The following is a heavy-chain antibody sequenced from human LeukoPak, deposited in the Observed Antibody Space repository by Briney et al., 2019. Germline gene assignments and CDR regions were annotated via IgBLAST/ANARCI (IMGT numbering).Heavy chain of an antibody. D-gene: IGHD3-22*01. V-gene: IGHV3-7*04. Sequence: QAGGSLRLSCAASGFTFSSYSMNWVRQAPGKGLEWVANIKQDGSEKYYVDSVKGRFTISRDNAKNSLYLQMNSLRAEDTAVYYCARGSGYYYDSSGLFDYWGQGTLVTVSS. J-gene: IGHJ4*02. CDR3: ARGSGYYYDSSGLFDY. CDR1: GFTFSSYS. CDR2: IKQDGSEK.